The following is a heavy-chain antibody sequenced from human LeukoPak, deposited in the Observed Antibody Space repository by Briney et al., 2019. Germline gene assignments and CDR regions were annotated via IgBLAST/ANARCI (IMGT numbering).Heavy chain of an antibody. CDR3: ARTYYDILTGYNPYFDY. CDR1: GFTFSSYS. V-gene: IGHV3-21*01. J-gene: IGHJ4*02. CDR2: ITASSTAI. Sequence: GGSLRLSCAASGFTFSSYSMNWVRQAPGKGLEWVSSITASSTAIYSADSVKGRFTISRDNAKNFLYLHMNSLRAEDTAVYYCARTYYDILTGYNPYFDYWGQGILVTVSS. D-gene: IGHD3-9*01.